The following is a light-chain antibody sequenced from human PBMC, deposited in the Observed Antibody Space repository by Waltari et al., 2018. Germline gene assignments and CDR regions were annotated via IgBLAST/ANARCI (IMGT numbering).Light chain of an antibody. Sequence: QSALTQHASVSGSPGQSITISCTGTSSDVGGYNYVSWYQQHPGKAPKLMIYDVSNRPSGVSNRFSGSKSGNTASLTISGLQAEDEADYYCSSYISSSTLELFG. CDR1: SSDVGGYNY. V-gene: IGLV2-14*03. CDR3: SSYISSSTLEL. CDR2: DVS. J-gene: IGLJ2*01.